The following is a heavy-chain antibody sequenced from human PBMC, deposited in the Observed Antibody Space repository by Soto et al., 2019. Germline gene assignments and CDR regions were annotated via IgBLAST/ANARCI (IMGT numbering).Heavy chain of an antibody. V-gene: IGHV4-61*01. CDR3: ARGQYDFRSGSYDYAMEV. D-gene: IGHD3-3*01. CDR1: GGSVSSESHY. CDR2: IYYTGST. J-gene: IGHJ6*02. Sequence: SETLSLTCTVSGGSVSSESHYWSWIRQTPGKGLEWIGYIYYTGSTNYNPSLKGRVTMSVDTSRDQVSLRLRSVTRADTAVYYCARGQYDFRSGSYDYAMEVWGQGTKVTVSS.